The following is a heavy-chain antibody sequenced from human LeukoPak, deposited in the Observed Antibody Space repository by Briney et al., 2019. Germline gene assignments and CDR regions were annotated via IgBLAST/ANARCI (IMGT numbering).Heavy chain of an antibody. V-gene: IGHV4-34*01. CDR2: INHSGST. CDR3: ARVCPRYYDSSGYQVVDAFDI. CDR1: GGSFSGYY. J-gene: IGHJ3*02. Sequence: SETLSLTCAVYGGSFSGYYWSWIRQPPGKGLEWIGEINHSGSTNYNPSLKSRVTISVDTSKNQFSLKLSSVTAADTAVYYCARVCPRYYDSSGYQVVDAFDIWGQGTMVTVSS. D-gene: IGHD3-22*01.